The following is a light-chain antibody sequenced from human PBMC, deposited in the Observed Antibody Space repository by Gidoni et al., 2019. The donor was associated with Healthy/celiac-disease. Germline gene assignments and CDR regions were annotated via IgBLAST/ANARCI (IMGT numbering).Light chain of an antibody. CDR2: GAS. J-gene: IGKJ1*01. Sequence: ELVLTQSPGTLSLSPGERATRSCRASQSVSSSYLAWYQQKPGQAPRLLIYGASSRATGIPDRFSGSGSVTDFTLTISRLEPEDFSVYYCQQYGSSPWTFXXXTKVEIK. CDR1: QSVSSSY. V-gene: IGKV3-20*01. CDR3: QQYGSSPWT.